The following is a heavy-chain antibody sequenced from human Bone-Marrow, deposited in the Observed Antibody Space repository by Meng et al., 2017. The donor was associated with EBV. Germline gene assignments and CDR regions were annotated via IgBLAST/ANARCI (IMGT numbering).Heavy chain of an antibody. Sequence: EVQLVESGGGMVKRGGSLRLCCAASGFTFSSYSMNWVRQASGKGLEWVSSSSSSSSYIYYADSVKGRFTISRDNAKNSLYLQMNSLRVEDTAVYYCARGPEQLSYFDYWGQGTLVTVAS. CDR1: GFTFSSYS. D-gene: IGHD5-18*01. V-gene: IGHV3-21*01. J-gene: IGHJ4*02. CDR3: ARGPEQLSYFDY. CDR2: SSSSSSYI.